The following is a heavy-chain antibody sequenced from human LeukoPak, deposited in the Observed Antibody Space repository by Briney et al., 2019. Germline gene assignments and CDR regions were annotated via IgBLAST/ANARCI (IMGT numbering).Heavy chain of an antibody. V-gene: IGHV3-30*02. CDR1: GFAFSSYG. CDR3: ANQDSTEYSYYFDF. CDR2: IRYDGSNK. J-gene: IGHJ4*02. Sequence: GGSLRLSCVASGFAFSSYGMHWVRQAPGKGLEWVSFIRYDGSNKYYADSVKGRLTISRDNSKNTLYLQMNSLRAEDTAVYYCANQDSTEYSYYFDFWGQGTLVTVSS. D-gene: IGHD2/OR15-2a*01.